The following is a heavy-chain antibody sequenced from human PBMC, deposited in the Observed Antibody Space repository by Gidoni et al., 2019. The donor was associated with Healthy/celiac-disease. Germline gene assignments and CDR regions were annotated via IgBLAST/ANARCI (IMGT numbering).Heavy chain of an antibody. CDR2: RSYDGSNK. D-gene: IGHD4-4*01. V-gene: IGHV3-30*18. J-gene: IGHJ4*02. CDR1: GFTFNSYG. Sequence: QVKMLESGAGVVQPGQCLRISCAAYGFTFNSYGMHWVRQAPGKGLEWVAVRSYDGSNKYYAYSVKGRFTISRDNSKNTLYLQMNSLRAEDTAVYYCAKVAVDPLSPTVTTGWFLDYWGQGTLVTVSS. CDR3: AKVAVDPLSPTVTTGWFLDY.